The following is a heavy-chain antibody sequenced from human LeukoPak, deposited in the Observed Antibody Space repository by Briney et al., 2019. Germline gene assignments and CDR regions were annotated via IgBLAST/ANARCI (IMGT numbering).Heavy chain of an antibody. J-gene: IGHJ4*02. D-gene: IGHD3-10*02. CDR3: ARLPQPPMFVELRSY. CDR2: IYYSGST. CDR1: GGSISSSSYY. V-gene: IGHV4-39*07. Sequence: KTSETLSLTCTVSGGSISSSSYYWGWIRQPPGKGLEWIGSIYYSGSTYYSPSLKSRVTISVDTSKNQFSLKLSSVTAADTAVYYCARLPQPPMFVELRSYWGQGTLVTVSS.